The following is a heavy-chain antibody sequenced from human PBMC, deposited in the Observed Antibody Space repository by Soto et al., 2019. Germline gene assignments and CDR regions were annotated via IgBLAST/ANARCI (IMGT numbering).Heavy chain of an antibody. V-gene: IGHV3-23*01. CDR1: GSTFTTYT. Sequence: HPGGSLRLSCAASGSTFTTYTMSWVRQAPGKGQEWVSVISGSGGRPSYADSVQGRCIISRDNLISMIYVKMNTLRAEDTSMFFFAKARCYTTDFYVPDFWGQGTLVTVSS. CDR2: ISGSGGRP. CDR3: AKARCYTTDFYVPDF. J-gene: IGHJ4*02. D-gene: IGHD3-16*02.